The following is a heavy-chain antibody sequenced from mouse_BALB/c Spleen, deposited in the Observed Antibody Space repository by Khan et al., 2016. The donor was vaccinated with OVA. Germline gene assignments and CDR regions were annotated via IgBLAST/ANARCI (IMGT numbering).Heavy chain of an antibody. CDR2: ISYSGST. CDR3: AIYAENRYFDV. CDR1: GYSITSDYA. J-gene: IGHJ1*01. D-gene: IGHD1-1*01. V-gene: IGHV3-2*02. Sequence: EVQLQESGPGLVKPSQSLSLTCTVTGYSITSDYAWNWIRQFPGNKLEWMGYISYSGSTSNNPSLKSRFSITRDTSKNQFFLQLNSVTTEDTATSYCAIYAENRYFDVWGAGTTVTVSS.